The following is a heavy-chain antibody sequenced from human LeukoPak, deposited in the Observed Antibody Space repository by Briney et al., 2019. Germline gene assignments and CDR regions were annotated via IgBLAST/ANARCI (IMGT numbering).Heavy chain of an antibody. CDR2: IYHSGST. D-gene: IGHD2-2*01. V-gene: IGHV4-34*01. J-gene: IGHJ2*01. CDR3: ARVGVVPAAMRANWYFDL. Sequence: SETLSLTCAVYGGSFSGYYWTWIRQPPGKGLEWIGEIYHSGSTNYNPSFKTRVTMSVDTSKNQFSLKLSSVTAADTAVYYCARVGVVPAAMRANWYFDLWGRGTLVTVSS. CDR1: GGSFSGYY.